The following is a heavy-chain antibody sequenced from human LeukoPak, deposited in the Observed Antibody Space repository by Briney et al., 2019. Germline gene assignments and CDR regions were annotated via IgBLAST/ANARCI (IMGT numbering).Heavy chain of an antibody. V-gene: IGHV1-69*05. CDR3: ASYDSSGTKGAFDI. J-gene: IGHJ3*02. Sequence: SVKVSCKASGGTFSSYAISWLRQAPGQGLEWMGRIIPIFGTANYAQKFQGRVTITTDESTSTAYMELSSLRSEDTAVYYCASYDSSGTKGAFDIWGQGTMVTVSS. D-gene: IGHD3-22*01. CDR1: GGTFSSYA. CDR2: IIPIFGTA.